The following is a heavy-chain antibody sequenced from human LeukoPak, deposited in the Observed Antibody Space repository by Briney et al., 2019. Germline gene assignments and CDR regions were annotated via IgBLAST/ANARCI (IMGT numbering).Heavy chain of an antibody. D-gene: IGHD3-22*01. Sequence: GGSLRLSCAASGFTFDDYGMSWVRQAPGKGLEWVSGINWNGGSTGYADSVKGRFTISRDNAKNSLYLQMNSLRAEDTALYYCARGDYYDSSGYTSHLDYWGQGTLVTVSS. CDR1: GFTFDDYG. CDR3: ARGDYYDSSGYTSHLDY. CDR2: INWNGGST. J-gene: IGHJ4*02. V-gene: IGHV3-20*04.